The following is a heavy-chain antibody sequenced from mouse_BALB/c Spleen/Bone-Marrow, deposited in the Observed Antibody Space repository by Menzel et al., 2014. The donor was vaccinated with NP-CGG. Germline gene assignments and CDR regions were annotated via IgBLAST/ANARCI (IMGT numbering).Heavy chain of an antibody. V-gene: IGHV1-31*01. J-gene: IGHJ1*01. CDR1: GYSFTGYY. CDR2: IYPYNGVS. CDR3: ESRGEYFDV. Sequence: VQPQQSGPELVKPGASVKISCKASGYSFTGYYMHWVKQSHGNSLDWIGYIYPYNGVSSYNQKFKGKATLTVDKSSSTAYMELRSLTSDDSAVYYCESRGEYFDVWGAGTTVTVSS.